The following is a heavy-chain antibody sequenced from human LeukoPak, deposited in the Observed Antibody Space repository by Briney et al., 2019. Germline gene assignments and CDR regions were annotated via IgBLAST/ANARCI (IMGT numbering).Heavy chain of an antibody. CDR2: INPNSGGT. D-gene: IGHD1-26*01. Sequence: GASVKVPCKASEYTFTDYYIHWVRQAPGQGLEWMGWINPNSGGTNYAQNFQGRVTMTRDTYITTAYMDLSRLRLDDTAVYYCAVGRRTDFDYWGQGTLVTVSS. CDR3: AVGRRTDFDY. J-gene: IGHJ4*02. V-gene: IGHV1-2*02. CDR1: EYTFTDYY.